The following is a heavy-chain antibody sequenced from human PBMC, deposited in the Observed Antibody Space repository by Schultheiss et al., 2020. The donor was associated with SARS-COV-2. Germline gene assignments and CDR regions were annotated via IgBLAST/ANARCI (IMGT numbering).Heavy chain of an antibody. V-gene: IGHV3-33*08. CDR3: ARDYYGRQIDY. D-gene: IGHD4-17*01. CDR1: GFTFSSYA. J-gene: IGHJ4*02. Sequence: GGSLRLSCAASGFTFSSYAMSWVRQAPGKGLEWVAVIWYDGSNKYYADSVKGRFTISRDNSKNTLYLQMNSLRAEDTAVYYCARDYYGRQIDYWGQGTLVTVSS. CDR2: IWYDGSNK.